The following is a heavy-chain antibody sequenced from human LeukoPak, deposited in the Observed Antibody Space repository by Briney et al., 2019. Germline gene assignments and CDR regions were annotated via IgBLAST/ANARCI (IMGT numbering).Heavy chain of an antibody. CDR3: ARAGDSSSWNSDFDP. CDR1: GGSISSYY. CDR2: IYYSGST. V-gene: IGHV4-59*01. J-gene: IGHJ5*02. Sequence: PSETLSLTCTVPGGSISSYYWSWIRQPPGKGLEWIGYIYYSGSTNYNPSLKSRVTISVDTSKNQFSLKLSSVTAADTAVYYCARAGDSSSWNSDFDPWGQGTLVTVSS. D-gene: IGHD6-13*01.